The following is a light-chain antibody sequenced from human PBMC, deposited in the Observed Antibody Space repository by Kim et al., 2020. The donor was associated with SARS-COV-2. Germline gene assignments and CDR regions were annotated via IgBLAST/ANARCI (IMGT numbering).Light chain of an antibody. CDR2: GAS. Sequence: SPGERATLTCRASQIVSRHLAWYEQRPGQGTRLRIYGASPRATGIPARFSGSASGTEFTLTISSLQSEDFAVYYCKQYNNWPPLTFGGGTKVDIK. J-gene: IGKJ4*01. V-gene: IGKV3-15*01. CDR1: QIVSRH. CDR3: KQYNNWPPLT.